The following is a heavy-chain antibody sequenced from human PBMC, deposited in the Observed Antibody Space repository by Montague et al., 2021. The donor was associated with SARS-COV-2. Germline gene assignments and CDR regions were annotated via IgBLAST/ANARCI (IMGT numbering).Heavy chain of an antibody. D-gene: IGHD3-10*01. V-gene: IGHV3-48*03. CDR1: GFTFSSYE. Sequence: SLRLSCPASGFTFSSYEMNWVRQAPGKGLEWVSYISSSGSTIYYADSVKGRFTISRDNAKNSLYLQMNSLRAEDTAVYYCARDSGELDYYGSGSYYRYFDYWGQGTLVTVSS. CDR2: ISSSGSTI. CDR3: ARDSGELDYYGSGSYYRYFDY. J-gene: IGHJ4*02.